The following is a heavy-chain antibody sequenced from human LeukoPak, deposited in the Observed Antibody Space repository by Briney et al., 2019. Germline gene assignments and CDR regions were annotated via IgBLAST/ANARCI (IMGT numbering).Heavy chain of an antibody. D-gene: IGHD3-22*01. CDR1: GFTFNSYV. J-gene: IGHJ5*02. V-gene: IGHV3-23*01. CDR3: AKTLGYSGYFSP. CDR2: ISGGGVNT. Sequence: GGSLRLSCAASGFTFNSYVMTWVRQAPGKGLEWVSAISGGGVNTYYADSVKGRFTISRDNSKNMLYLQMNSLRAEDTAVCYCAKTLGYSGYFSPWGQGTLVTVSS.